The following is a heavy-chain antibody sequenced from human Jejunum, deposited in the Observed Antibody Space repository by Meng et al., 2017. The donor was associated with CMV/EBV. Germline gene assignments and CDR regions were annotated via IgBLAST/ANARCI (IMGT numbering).Heavy chain of an antibody. CDR1: GFTFRSYG. CDR2: IYYDGSKK. CDR3: AKAATNSSPDFFDY. Sequence: SGFTFRSYGMHWVRQAPGKGLEWVAVIYYDGSKKYYTDSVKGRFTISRDNSKNTLYLQMNSLRAEDTAVYYCAKAATNSSPDFFDYWGQGTLVTVSS. V-gene: IGHV3-33*06. J-gene: IGHJ4*02. D-gene: IGHD6-13*01.